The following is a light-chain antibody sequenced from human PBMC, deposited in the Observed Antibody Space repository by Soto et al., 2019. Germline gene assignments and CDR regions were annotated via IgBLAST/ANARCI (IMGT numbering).Light chain of an antibody. J-gene: IGKJ1*01. CDR2: GAS. Sequence: IVLTQSPGTLSLSPGDRATLSCRASQSLTSDYLAWYQQKPGQTPRLLIHGASSRATGIPDRFSGSGSGTDFTLTISRLEPEDSAVYYCQQSGRPFGQGTKVDIK. V-gene: IGKV3-20*01. CDR3: QQSGRP. CDR1: QSLTSDY.